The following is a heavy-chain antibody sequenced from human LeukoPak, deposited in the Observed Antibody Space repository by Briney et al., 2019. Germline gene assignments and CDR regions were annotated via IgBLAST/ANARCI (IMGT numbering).Heavy chain of an antibody. V-gene: IGHV3-15*01. CDR3: TTTTVTKDGLDV. J-gene: IGHJ6*02. CDR1: GFTSSNAW. CDR2: IKSKTDGGTI. D-gene: IGHD4-17*01. Sequence: KAGGSLRLSCAASGFTSSNAWMSWVRQAPGKGPEWLGRIKSKTDGGTIGYDAPVKGRFTISRDDSETTLYLQMNSLKPEDTAVYYCTTTTVTKDGLDVWGQGTTVTVSS.